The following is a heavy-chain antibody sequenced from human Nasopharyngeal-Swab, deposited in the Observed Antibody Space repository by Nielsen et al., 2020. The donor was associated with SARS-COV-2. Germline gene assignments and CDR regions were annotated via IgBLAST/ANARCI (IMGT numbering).Heavy chain of an antibody. Sequence: VRQAPGKGLEWVSSISSSSSYIYYADSVKGRFTISRDNAKNSLYLQMNSLRAEDTAVYYCARGRYYDSSGAWGYWGQGTLVTVSS. D-gene: IGHD3-22*01. CDR2: ISSSSSYI. J-gene: IGHJ4*02. CDR3: ARGRYYDSSGAWGY. V-gene: IGHV3-21*01.